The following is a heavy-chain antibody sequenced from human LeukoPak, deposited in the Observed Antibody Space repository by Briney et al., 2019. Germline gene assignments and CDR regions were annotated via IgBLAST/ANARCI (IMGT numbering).Heavy chain of an antibody. CDR2: ISYDGSNK. CDR1: GITFSSYA. V-gene: IGHV3-30-3*01. CDR3: ARAAEVLRFLEWLTPHYYYYMDV. Sequence: GGSLRLSCAASGITFSSYAMHWVRQAPGKGLEWVAVISYDGSNKYYADSVKGRFTISRDNSKNTLYLQMNSLRAEDTAVYYCARAAEVLRFLEWLTPHYYYYMDVWGKGTTVTVSS. D-gene: IGHD3-3*01. J-gene: IGHJ6*03.